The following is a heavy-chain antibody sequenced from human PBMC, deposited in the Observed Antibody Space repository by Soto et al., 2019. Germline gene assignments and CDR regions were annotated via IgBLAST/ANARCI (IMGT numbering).Heavy chain of an antibody. CDR1: GYTFTGYN. CDR2: INPNSGGT. V-gene: IGHV1-2*04. J-gene: IGHJ6*02. CDR3: ARDLVEYSSSSYLYYYGMDV. Sequence: ASVKVSCKASGYTFTGYNMHWVRQAPGQGLEWMGWINPNSGGTNYAQKFQGWVTMTRDTSISTACMELSRLRSDDTAVYYCARDLVEYSSSSYLYYYGMDVWGQGTTVTVSS. D-gene: IGHD6-6*01.